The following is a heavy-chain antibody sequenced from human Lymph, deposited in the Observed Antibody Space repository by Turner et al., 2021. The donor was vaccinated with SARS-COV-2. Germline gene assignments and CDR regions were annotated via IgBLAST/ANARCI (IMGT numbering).Heavy chain of an antibody. CDR1: GFTFSTYW. CDR3: AREDTVMVYDY. Sequence: EVQLVESGGGLVQPGGSLRLSCAASGFTFSTYWMGWVRQAAGKRLEWVDNMKQDGSEKDYVDSLKGRFTISRDNAKNSLYLQMNSLRDEDTAVYYCAREDTVMVYDYWGQGTLVTVSS. J-gene: IGHJ4*02. CDR2: MKQDGSEK. V-gene: IGHV3-7*03. D-gene: IGHD5-18*01.